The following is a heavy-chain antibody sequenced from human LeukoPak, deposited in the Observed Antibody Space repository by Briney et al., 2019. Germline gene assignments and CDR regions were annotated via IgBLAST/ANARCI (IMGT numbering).Heavy chain of an antibody. CDR1: GYSISSGYY. Sequence: SETLSLTCAVSGYSISSGYYWGWIRQPPGKGLEWIGSIYHSGSTYYNPSLKSRVTISVDTSKNQFSLKLSSVTAADTAVYYCARLSDLSSYYFDYWGQGTLVTVSS. J-gene: IGHJ4*02. D-gene: IGHD1-26*01. V-gene: IGHV4-38-2*01. CDR3: ARLSDLSSYYFDY. CDR2: IYHSGST.